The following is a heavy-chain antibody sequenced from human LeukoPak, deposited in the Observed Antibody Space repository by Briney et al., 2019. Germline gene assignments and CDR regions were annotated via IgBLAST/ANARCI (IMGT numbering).Heavy chain of an antibody. J-gene: IGHJ3*02. CDR2: IYTSGST. CDR1: GGSISSGSYY. Sequence: SETLSLTCTVSGGSISSGSYYWSWIRQPAGKGLEWIGRIYTSGSTNYNPSLKSRVTISVDTSKNQFSLKLSSVTAADTAVYYCARDRQLSWDSPRWFGESSAFDIWGQGTMVTVSS. CDR3: ARDRQLSWDSPRWFGESSAFDI. V-gene: IGHV4-61*02. D-gene: IGHD3-10*01.